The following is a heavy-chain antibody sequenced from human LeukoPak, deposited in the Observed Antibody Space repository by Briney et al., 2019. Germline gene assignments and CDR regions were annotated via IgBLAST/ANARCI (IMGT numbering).Heavy chain of an antibody. Sequence: GGSLRLSCAASGFTFSSYSMNRVRQAPGKGLEWVSYISSSSSTIYYADSVKGRVTISRENTKHTLHLQMNRPIAEDPAGYYCARDSITIQRYDFWSGYFDYWGQGTLVTVSS. J-gene: IGHJ4*02. CDR1: GFTFSSYS. CDR2: ISSSSSTI. V-gene: IGHV3-48*01. CDR3: ARDSITIQRYDFWSGYFDY. D-gene: IGHD3-3*01.